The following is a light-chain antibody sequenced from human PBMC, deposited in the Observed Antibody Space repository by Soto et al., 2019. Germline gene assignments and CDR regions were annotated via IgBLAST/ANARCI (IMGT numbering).Light chain of an antibody. J-gene: IGKJ1*01. V-gene: IGKV3-15*01. CDR2: GAS. CDR1: PFVSSN. CDR3: QHYNNWPPTWT. Sequence: EKIISQSPPPPSLSPRERAPLSRRAQPFVSSNLAWYQQKPGRAPRLLIYGASTRATDIPARFSGSGSGTEFTLTISSLQSEDFAVYYCQHYNNWPPTWTFGQGTKVDIK.